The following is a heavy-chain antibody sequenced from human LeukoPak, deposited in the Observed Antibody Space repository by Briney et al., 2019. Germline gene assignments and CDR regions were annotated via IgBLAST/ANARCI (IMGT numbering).Heavy chain of an antibody. J-gene: IGHJ3*02. CDR1: GFTVSINY. Sequence: PGGSLRLSCAASGFTVSINYMSWVRQAPGKGLEWVSVIYSGGSTYYADSVKGRFTISRHNSKNTLYLQMNSLRAEDTAVYYCARDRGGSYHNDAFDIWGQGTMVTVSS. CDR3: ARDRGGSYHNDAFDI. D-gene: IGHD1-26*01. CDR2: IYSGGST. V-gene: IGHV3-53*04.